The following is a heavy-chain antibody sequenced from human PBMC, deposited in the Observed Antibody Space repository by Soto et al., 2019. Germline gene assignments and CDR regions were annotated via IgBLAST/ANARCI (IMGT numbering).Heavy chain of an antibody. D-gene: IGHD3-22*01. V-gene: IGHV3-23*01. CDR2: ISGSGGST. CDR3: AKGRGYYDSSGSNWFDP. Sequence: GGSLRLSCAASGFTFSSYAMSWVRQAPGKGLEWVSAISGSGGSTYYADSVKGRFTISRDNSKNTLYLQMNSLRAEDTAVYYCAKGRGYYDSSGSNWFDPWGQGTLVTVSS. CDR1: GFTFSSYA. J-gene: IGHJ5*02.